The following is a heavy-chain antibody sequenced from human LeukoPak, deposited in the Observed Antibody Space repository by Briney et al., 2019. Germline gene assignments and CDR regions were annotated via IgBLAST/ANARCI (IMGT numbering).Heavy chain of an antibody. J-gene: IGHJ5*02. Sequence: SVKVSCKASGYTFTSYAISWVRQAPGQGLEWMGGIIPIFGTANYAQKFQGRVTITADESTSTAYMELSSLRSEDTAVYYCARTNDCSSTSCPWAWFDPWGQGTLVTVSS. D-gene: IGHD2-2*01. CDR2: IIPIFGTA. CDR3: ARTNDCSSTSCPWAWFDP. CDR1: GYTFTSYA. V-gene: IGHV1-69*13.